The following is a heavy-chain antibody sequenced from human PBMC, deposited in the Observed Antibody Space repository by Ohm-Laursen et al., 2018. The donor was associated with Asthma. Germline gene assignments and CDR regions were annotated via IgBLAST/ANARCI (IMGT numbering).Heavy chain of an antibody. CDR3: ARHWGSPSGRNWFES. CDR1: GGSISPGSYF. CDR2: IYYSGNT. D-gene: IGHD1-26*01. J-gene: IGHJ5*01. V-gene: IGHV4-39*01. Sequence: PSETLSLTCAVSGGSISPGSYFWGWVRQPPGKGLEWIGSIYYSGNTYYNPSLNSRVTISLDTSKSHFSLKLSSVTAADTAVYFCARHWGSPSGRNWFESWGQGTLVTVSS.